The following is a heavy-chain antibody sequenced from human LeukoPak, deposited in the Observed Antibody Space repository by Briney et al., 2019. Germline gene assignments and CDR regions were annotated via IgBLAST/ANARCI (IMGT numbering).Heavy chain of an antibody. CDR1: GGSISSYY. D-gene: IGHD5-18*01. V-gene: IGHV4-59*08. CDR2: IYYSGST. CDR3: ARHVSGGYSYDYYFDS. Sequence: SETLSLTCTVSGGSISSYYWSWIRQPPGKGLEWIGHIYYSGSTNYNPSLKSRVTISVDTSKNQFSLKLSSVTAADTAVYYLARHVSGGYSYDYYFDSWGQGTLVTVSS. J-gene: IGHJ4*02.